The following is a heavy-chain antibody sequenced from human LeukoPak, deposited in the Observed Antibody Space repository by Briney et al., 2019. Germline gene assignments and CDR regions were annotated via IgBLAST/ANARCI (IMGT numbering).Heavy chain of an antibody. V-gene: IGHV5-10-1*01. D-gene: IGHD2-2*01. CDR3: ARHLRCSSTSCYASDY. CDR2: IDPSDSYT. CDR1: GYSFTSYW. Sequence: GESLKISCKGSGYSFTSYWISWVRQMPGKGLEWMGRIDPSDSYTNYSPSFQGHVTISADKSISTAYLQWSSLKASDTATYYCARHLRCSSTSCYASDYWGQGTLVTVSS. J-gene: IGHJ4*02.